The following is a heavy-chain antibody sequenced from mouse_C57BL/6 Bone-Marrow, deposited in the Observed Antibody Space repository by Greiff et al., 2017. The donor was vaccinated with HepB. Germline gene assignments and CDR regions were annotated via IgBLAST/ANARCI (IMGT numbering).Heavy chain of an antibody. V-gene: IGHV1-5*01. CDR3: TRGITTVVPDY. D-gene: IGHD1-1*01. Sequence: VQLQQSGTVLARPGASVKMSCKTSGYTFTSYWMHWVKQRPGQGLEWIGAIYPGNSDTSYNQKFTGKAKLTAVTSASTAYMELSSLTNEDSAVYYCTRGITTVVPDYWGQGTTLTVSS. CDR1: GYTFTSYW. CDR2: IYPGNSDT. J-gene: IGHJ2*01.